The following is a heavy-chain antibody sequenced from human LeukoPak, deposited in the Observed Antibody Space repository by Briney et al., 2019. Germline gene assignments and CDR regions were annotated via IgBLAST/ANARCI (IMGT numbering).Heavy chain of an antibody. Sequence: PGGSLRLSCAASGFTFSSYWMSGVRQAPGKGLEWVANIKQDGSEKYYVDSVKGRFTISRDESKSTAYLQMNSLKSEDTAVYYCVTSVSGPDYWGQGTLVTVSS. D-gene: IGHD6-19*01. CDR2: IKQDGSEK. CDR3: VTSVSGPDY. J-gene: IGHJ4*02. V-gene: IGHV3-7*03. CDR1: GFTFSSYW.